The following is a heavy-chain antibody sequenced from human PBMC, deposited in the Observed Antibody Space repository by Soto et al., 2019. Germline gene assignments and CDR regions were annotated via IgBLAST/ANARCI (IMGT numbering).Heavy chain of an antibody. CDR1: RYTFTGYY. CDR2: INPNSGGT. Sequence: ASVKVSCKASRYTFTGYYIHWVRQAPGQGLEWMGWINPNSGGTNHAQKFQGRVTMTRDTSISTAYMELSSLRSDDTAVYYCARPTGYQLPPMDVWGQGTTVTVSS. J-gene: IGHJ6*02. D-gene: IGHD2-2*01. V-gene: IGHV1-2*02. CDR3: ARPTGYQLPPMDV.